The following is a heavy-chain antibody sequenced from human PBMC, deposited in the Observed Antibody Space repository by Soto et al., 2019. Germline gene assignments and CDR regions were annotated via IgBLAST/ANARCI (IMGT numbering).Heavy chain of an antibody. D-gene: IGHD6-19*01. CDR3: AKAPPYSSGWYWFDP. CDR2: INAGNGNT. Sequence: QVQLVQSGAEEKKPGASVKVSCKASGYTFTSYAMHWVRQAPGQRLEWMGWINAGNGNTKYSQKFQGRVTITRDTSASTAYMELSSLRSEDTAVYYCAKAPPYSSGWYWFDPWGQGTLVTVSS. CDR1: GYTFTSYA. J-gene: IGHJ5*02. V-gene: IGHV1-3*05.